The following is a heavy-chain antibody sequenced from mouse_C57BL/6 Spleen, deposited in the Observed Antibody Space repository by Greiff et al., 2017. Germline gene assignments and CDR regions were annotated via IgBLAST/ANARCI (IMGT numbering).Heavy chain of an antibody. J-gene: IGHJ4*01. Sequence: EVKLVESGGGLVKPGGSLKLSCAASGFTFSSYAMSWVRQTPEKRLEWVATISDGGSYTYYPDNVKGRFTISRDNAKNNLYLQMSHLKSEDTAMYYCARDSPGSSYSYAMDYWGQGTSVTVSS. CDR2: ISDGGSYT. CDR3: ARDSPGSSYSYAMDY. D-gene: IGHD1-1*01. V-gene: IGHV5-4*01. CDR1: GFTFSSYA.